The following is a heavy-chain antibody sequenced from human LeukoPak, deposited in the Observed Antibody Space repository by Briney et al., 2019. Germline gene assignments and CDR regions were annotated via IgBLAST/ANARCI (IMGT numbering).Heavy chain of an antibody. CDR2: INHSGST. J-gene: IGHJ4*02. Sequence: PSETLSLTCTVSGGSISGQYWSWIRQPPGKGLEWIGEINHSGSTNYNPSLKSRVTMSVDTSKNQFSLKVSSVTAADTAVYYCARGLTAAISSFDYWGQGTLVTVSS. V-gene: IGHV4-59*11. CDR3: ARGLTAAISSFDY. D-gene: IGHD2-2*01. CDR1: GGSISGQY.